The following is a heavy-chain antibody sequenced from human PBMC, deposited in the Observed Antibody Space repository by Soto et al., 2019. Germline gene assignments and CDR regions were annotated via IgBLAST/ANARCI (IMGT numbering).Heavy chain of an antibody. CDR1: GFTFSSYG. J-gene: IGHJ4*02. CDR2: ISYDGSNK. CDR3: AKDGTYYYDSSGYE. Sequence: QVQLVESGGGMVQPGRSLRLSCAASGFTFSSYGMHWVRQAPGKGLEWVAVISYDGSNKYYADSVKGRFTISRDNSKNTLYLQMNSLRAEDTAVYYCAKDGTYYYDSSGYEWGQGTLVTVSS. V-gene: IGHV3-30*18. D-gene: IGHD3-22*01.